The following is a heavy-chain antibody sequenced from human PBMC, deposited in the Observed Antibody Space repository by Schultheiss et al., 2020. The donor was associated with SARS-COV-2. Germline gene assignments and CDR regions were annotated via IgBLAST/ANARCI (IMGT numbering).Heavy chain of an antibody. J-gene: IGHJ6*02. CDR1: GFTFSSYS. D-gene: IGHD2-2*01. V-gene: IGHV3-23*01. Sequence: GGSLRLSCAASGFTFSSYSMNWVRQAPGKGLEWVSAISGSGGSTYYADSVKGRFTISRDNSKNTLYLQMNSLRAEDTAVYYCARDIVVPAAEGYYYYGMDVWGQGTTVTVSS. CDR3: ARDIVVPAAEGYYYYGMDV. CDR2: ISGSGGST.